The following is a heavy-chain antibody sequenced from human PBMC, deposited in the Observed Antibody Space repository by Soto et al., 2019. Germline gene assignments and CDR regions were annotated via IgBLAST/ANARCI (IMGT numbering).Heavy chain of an antibody. CDR2: IWYDGSNK. Sequence: PGGSLRLSCAASGFTFSSYGMHWVRQAPGKGLEWVAVIWYDGSNKYYADSVKGRFTISRDNSKNTLYLQMNSLRAEDTAVYYCARDVGMVRGVTYLLSWFDPWGQGTLVTVSS. V-gene: IGHV3-33*01. D-gene: IGHD3-10*01. CDR1: GFTFSSYG. CDR3: ARDVGMVRGVTYLLSWFDP. J-gene: IGHJ5*02.